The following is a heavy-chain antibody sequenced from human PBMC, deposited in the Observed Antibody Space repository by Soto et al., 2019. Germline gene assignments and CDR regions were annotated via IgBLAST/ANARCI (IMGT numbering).Heavy chain of an antibody. CDR2: VNAGNGNT. CDR3: ARVLLHSYCYGYYYGMDA. D-gene: IGHD5-18*01. J-gene: IGHJ6*02. V-gene: IGHV1-3*01. Sequence: QVQLVQSGAEVKKPGASVKVSCKASGYTFTSYAMHWVRQAPGQRLEWMGWVNAGNGNTKYSQKFHGRVTSTRDTSASTAYMELSSLRSEDTAVYYCARVLLHSYCYGYYYGMDAWGQGTTVTVSS. CDR1: GYTFTSYA.